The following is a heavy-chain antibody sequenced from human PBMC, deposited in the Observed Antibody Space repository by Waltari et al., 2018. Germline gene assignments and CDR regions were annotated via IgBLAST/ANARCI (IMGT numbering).Heavy chain of an antibody. CDR1: GGSFSGYY. V-gene: IGHV4-34*01. CDR2: ISHSGST. J-gene: IGHJ5*02. D-gene: IGHD3-9*01. Sequence: QVQLQQWGAGLLKPSETLSLTCAVYGGSFSGYYWCWIRHPPGTGLWWIGEISHSGSTNYNPSLKSRVTISVDTSKNQFSLKLSSVTAADTAVYYCARGMRLNYDILTGSTLDRWFDPWGQGTLVTVSS. CDR3: ARGMRLNYDILTGSTLDRWFDP.